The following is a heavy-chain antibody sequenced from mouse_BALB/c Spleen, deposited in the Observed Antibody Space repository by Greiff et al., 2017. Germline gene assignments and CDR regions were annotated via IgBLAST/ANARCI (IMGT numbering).Heavy chain of an antibody. CDR1: GFTFSDYG. D-gene: IGHD4-1*01. V-gene: IGHV5-15*02. Sequence: EVKLVESGGGLVQPGGSRKLSCAASGFTFSDYGMAWVRQAPGKGPEWVAFISNLAYSIYYADTVTGRFTISRENAKNTLYLEMSSLRSEDTAMYYCAREANFAWFAYWGQGTLVTVSA. J-gene: IGHJ3*01. CDR3: AREANFAWFAY. CDR2: ISNLAYSI.